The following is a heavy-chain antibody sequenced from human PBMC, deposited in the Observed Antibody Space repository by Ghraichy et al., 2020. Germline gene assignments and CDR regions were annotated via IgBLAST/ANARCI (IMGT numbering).Heavy chain of an antibody. Sequence: GGSLRLSCAASGFTFSSYSMNWVRQAPGKGLEWVSSISSSSSYIYYADSVKGRFTISRDNAKNSLYLQMNSLRAEDTAVYYCARAQNWNDVACDIWGQGTMVTVSS. CDR2: ISSSSSYI. D-gene: IGHD1-1*01. CDR1: GFTFSSYS. CDR3: ARAQNWNDVACDI. V-gene: IGHV3-21*01. J-gene: IGHJ3*02.